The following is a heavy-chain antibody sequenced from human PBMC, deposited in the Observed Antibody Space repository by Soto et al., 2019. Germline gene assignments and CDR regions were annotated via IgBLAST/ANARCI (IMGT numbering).Heavy chain of an antibody. D-gene: IGHD3-3*01. CDR2: IIPIFGTA. V-gene: IGHV1-69*01. CDR1: GGTFSSYA. CDR3: ARDADPKNTYYDFWSGYLNWFDP. J-gene: IGHJ5*02. Sequence: QVQLVQSGAEVKKPGSSVKVSCKASGGTFSSYAISWVRQAPGQGLEWMGGIIPIFGTANYAQKFQGRVTITADESTSTAYMELSSLRSEDTAVYYCARDADPKNTYYDFWSGYLNWFDPWGQGTLVTVSS.